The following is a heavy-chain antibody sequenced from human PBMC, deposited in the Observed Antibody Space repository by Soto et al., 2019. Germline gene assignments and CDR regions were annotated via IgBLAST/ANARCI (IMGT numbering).Heavy chain of an antibody. CDR3: ARDRPDYYYGMDV. V-gene: IGHV3-53*01. CDR2: IYSGGST. Sequence: EVQLVESGGGLIQPGGSLRLSCAASGFTVSSNSMSWVRQAPGKGLEWVSVIYSGGSTYYADSVKGRFTISRDNSKNTLYLQMNSLRAEDTAVYYCARDRPDYYYGMDVWGQGTTVTVSS. CDR1: GFTVSSNS. J-gene: IGHJ6*02.